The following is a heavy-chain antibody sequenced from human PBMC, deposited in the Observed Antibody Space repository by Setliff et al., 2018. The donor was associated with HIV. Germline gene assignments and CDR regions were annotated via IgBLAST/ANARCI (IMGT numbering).Heavy chain of an antibody. Sequence: SETLSLTCTVTGGSISSGGFYWTWIRQHPGGGLEWIGFIFSSGSTKYNPSLQSRVTMSIDTSQNQFYLRLTSVTAADTAVYFCARGGRPGSEWADYWGQGALVTVSS. CDR1: GGSISSGGFY. CDR2: IFSSGST. J-gene: IGHJ4*02. D-gene: IGHD6-25*01. CDR3: ARGGRPGSEWADY. V-gene: IGHV4-61*08.